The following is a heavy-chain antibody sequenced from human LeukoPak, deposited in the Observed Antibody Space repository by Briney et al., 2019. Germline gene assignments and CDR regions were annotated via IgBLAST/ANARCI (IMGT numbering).Heavy chain of an antibody. J-gene: IGHJ3*02. CDR3: ARQRYSSGWYDAFDI. Sequence: PGESLKISCKGSGYSFTSYWNGWVRQMPGKGLEWMGIIYPGDSDTRYSPSFQGQVTISADKSISTAYLQWSSLKASDTAMYYCARQRYSSGWYDAFDIWGQGTMVTVSS. CDR2: IYPGDSDT. CDR1: GYSFTSYW. D-gene: IGHD6-19*01. V-gene: IGHV5-51*01.